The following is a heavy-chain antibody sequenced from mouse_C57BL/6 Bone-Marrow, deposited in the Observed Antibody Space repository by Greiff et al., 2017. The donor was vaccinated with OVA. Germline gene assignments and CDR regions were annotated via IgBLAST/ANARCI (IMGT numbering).Heavy chain of an antibody. V-gene: IGHV1-72*01. Sequence: VLLQQPGAELVKPGASVKLSCKASGYTFTSYWMHWVKQRPGRGLEWIGRIDPNSGGTKYNEKFKSKATLTVDKPSSTAYMQLSSLTSEDSAVYYCALGYGKPSYAMDYWGQGTSVTVSS. J-gene: IGHJ4*01. CDR2: IDPNSGGT. CDR1: GYTFTSYW. CDR3: ALGYGKPSYAMDY. D-gene: IGHD2-10*02.